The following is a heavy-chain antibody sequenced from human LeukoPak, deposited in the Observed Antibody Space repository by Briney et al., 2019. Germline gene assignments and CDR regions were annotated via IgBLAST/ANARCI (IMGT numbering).Heavy chain of an antibody. V-gene: IGHV4-38-2*02. CDR3: ARASGGRGAFDI. CDR2: IYHSGST. CDR1: GYSISSGYY. Sequence: SETLSLTCTVSGYSISSGYYWGWIRQPPGTGLEWIGSIYHSGSTYYNPSLKSRVTISVDTSKNQFSLKLSSVTAADTAVYYCARASGGRGAFDIWGQGTMVTVSS. J-gene: IGHJ3*02. D-gene: IGHD1-26*01.